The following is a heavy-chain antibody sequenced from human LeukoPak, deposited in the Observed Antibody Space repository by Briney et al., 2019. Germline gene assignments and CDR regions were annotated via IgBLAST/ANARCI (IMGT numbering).Heavy chain of an antibody. CDR3: ARGRGYGGTYYFDY. V-gene: IGHV3-69-1*01. J-gene: IGHJ4*02. D-gene: IGHD4-23*01. Sequence: GGSLRLSCAASGFTFSDYYMSWVRQAPGKGLEWVSYISNRNTMSYADSVKGRFTISRDNAKNSLYLQMNSLRAGDTAVYYCARGRGYGGTYYFDYWGQGTLVTVSS. CDR2: ISNRNTM. CDR1: GFTFSDYY.